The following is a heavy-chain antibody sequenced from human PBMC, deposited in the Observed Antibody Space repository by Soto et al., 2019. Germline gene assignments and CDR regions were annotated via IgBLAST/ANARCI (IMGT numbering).Heavy chain of an antibody. D-gene: IGHD4-4*01. CDR1: GGSVSSGNYY. J-gene: IGHJ4*02. CDR2: FYYTGST. Sequence: LSLTCTVSGGSVSSGNYYWSWIRQPPGKGLEWIGYFYYTGSTNYNPSLKSRVTISIDASKNQFSLRLSSVTAADTAVYYCARSRHDSDGSNYSPFDDWGQGTRVTVSS. CDR3: ARSRHDSDGSNYSPFDD. V-gene: IGHV4-61*01.